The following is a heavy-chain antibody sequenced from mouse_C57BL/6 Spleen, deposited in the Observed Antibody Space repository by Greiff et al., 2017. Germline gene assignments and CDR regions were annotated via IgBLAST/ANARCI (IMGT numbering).Heavy chain of an antibody. D-gene: IGHD2-2*01. CDR2: ISYSGST. J-gene: IGHJ4*01. V-gene: IGHV3-8*01. CDR3: ARSTMVTTGAMDY. Sequence: EVKVVESGPGLAKPSQTLSLPCSVTGYSITSDYWNWIRKFPGNKLEYMGYISYSGSTYYNPSLKSRISITRDTSKNQYYLQLNSVTTEDTATYYCARSTMVTTGAMDYWGQGTSVTVSS. CDR1: GYSITSDY.